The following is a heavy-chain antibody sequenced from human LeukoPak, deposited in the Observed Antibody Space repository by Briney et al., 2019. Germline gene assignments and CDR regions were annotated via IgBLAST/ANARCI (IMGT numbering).Heavy chain of an antibody. CDR2: ISYDGSNK. J-gene: IGHJ6*03. CDR1: GFTFSSYG. CDR3: ARGRATIPYYYYYMDV. Sequence: SGGSLRLSCAASGFTFSSYGMRWVRQAPGKGLEWVAVISYDGSNKYYADSVKGRFTISRDNSKNTLYLQMNSLRAEDMAVYYCARGRATIPYYYYYMDVWGKGTTVTISS. V-gene: IGHV3-30*03. D-gene: IGHD5-12*01.